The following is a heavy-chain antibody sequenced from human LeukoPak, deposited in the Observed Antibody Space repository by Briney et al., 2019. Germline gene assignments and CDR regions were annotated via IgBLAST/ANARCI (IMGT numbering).Heavy chain of an antibody. Sequence: GGSLRLSCAASGFTVSSSYMTWVRQAPGKGLEWVSVIRSGGSTVYADSVKGRFTISRDNSKNTLYLQLNSLRAEDTAVYYCTKDYIGGAATMFDCWGQGTLVTVSS. D-gene: IGHD1-26*01. CDR2: IRSGGST. CDR3: TKDYIGGAATMFDC. J-gene: IGHJ4*02. CDR1: GFTVSSSY. V-gene: IGHV3-53*01.